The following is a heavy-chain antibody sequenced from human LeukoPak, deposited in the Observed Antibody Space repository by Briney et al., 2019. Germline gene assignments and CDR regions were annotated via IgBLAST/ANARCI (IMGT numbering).Heavy chain of an antibody. CDR1: GFNFNDAY. J-gene: IGHJ4*02. D-gene: IGHD2-21*02. V-gene: IGHV3-15*01. Sequence: PGGSLRLSCLGSGFNFNDAYMNWVRQAPGKGLEWVGRVKSIRDGGTTDDTAPVKGRFTISRDDSKRTVYLQMNSLKTEDTAVYFCTARVVTTYEFWGQGTLVTVSS. CDR3: TARVVTTYEF. CDR2: VKSIRDGGTT.